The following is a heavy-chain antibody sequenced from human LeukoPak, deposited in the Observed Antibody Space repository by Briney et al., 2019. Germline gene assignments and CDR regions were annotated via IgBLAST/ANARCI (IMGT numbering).Heavy chain of an antibody. D-gene: IGHD3-22*01. Sequence: SETLSLTCTVSGGSISSHYWSWIRQPPGKGLEWIGYIYYSGSTNYNPSLKSRVTISVDTSKNQFSLKLSSVTAADSAVYYCAMTNYYDSSGYFLDYWGQGTLVTVSS. CDR3: AMTNYYDSSGYFLDY. CDR2: IYYSGST. CDR1: GGSISSHY. J-gene: IGHJ4*02. V-gene: IGHV4-59*11.